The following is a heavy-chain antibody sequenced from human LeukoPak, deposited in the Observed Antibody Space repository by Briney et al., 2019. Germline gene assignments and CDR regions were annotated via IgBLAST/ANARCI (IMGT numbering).Heavy chain of an antibody. Sequence: SETLSLTCTVSGGSISSGGHYWSWICQHPGKGLEWIGYIYYSGSTYYNPSLKSRVTISVDTSKNQFSLKLSSVTAADTAVYYCARELGVVDYWGQGTLVTVSS. CDR3: ARELGVVDY. CDR1: GGSISSGGHY. V-gene: IGHV4-31*03. J-gene: IGHJ4*02. D-gene: IGHD3-10*01. CDR2: IYYSGST.